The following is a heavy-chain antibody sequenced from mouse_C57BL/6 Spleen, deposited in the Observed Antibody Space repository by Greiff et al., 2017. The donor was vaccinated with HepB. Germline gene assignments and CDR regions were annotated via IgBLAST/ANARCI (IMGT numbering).Heavy chain of an antibody. Sequence: VVKPGASVKLSCKASGYTFTEYTIHWVKQRSGQGLEWIGWFYPGSGSIKYNEKFKDKATLTADKSSSTVYMELSRLTSEDSAVYFCARHEAEDYYGSSYGYFDVWGTGTTVTVSS. CDR1: GYTFTEYT. V-gene: IGHV1-62-2*01. D-gene: IGHD1-1*01. CDR2: FYPGSGSI. J-gene: IGHJ1*03. CDR3: ARHEAEDYYGSSYGYFDV.